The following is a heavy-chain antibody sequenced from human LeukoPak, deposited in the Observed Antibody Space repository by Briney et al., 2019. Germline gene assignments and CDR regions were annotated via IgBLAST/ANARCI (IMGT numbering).Heavy chain of an antibody. D-gene: IGHD2-2*02. V-gene: IGHV3-48*01. CDR1: GFTFSSYS. CDR3: ASLGCSSTSCYNY. CDR2: ISSSSSTI. J-gene: IGHJ4*02. Sequence: GGSLRLSCAASGFTFSSYSMNWVRQAPGKGLEWVSYISSSSSTIYYADSVKGRFTISRDNAKNSLYLQMNSLRAEDTAAYYCASLGCSSTSCYNYWGQGTLVTVSS.